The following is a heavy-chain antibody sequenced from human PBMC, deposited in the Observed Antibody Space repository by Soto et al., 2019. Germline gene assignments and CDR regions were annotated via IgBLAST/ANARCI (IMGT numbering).Heavy chain of an antibody. CDR3: AKPGLTTVTRPEYYFDY. CDR1: GFTFSSYA. CDR2: ISGSGGST. V-gene: IGHV3-23*01. D-gene: IGHD4-17*01. J-gene: IGHJ4*02. Sequence: PGGSLRLSCAASGFTFSSYAMSWVRQAPGKGLEWVSAISGSGGSTYYADSVKGRFTISRDNSKNTLYLQMNSLRAEDTAVYYCAKPGLTTVTRPEYYFDYWGQGTLVPVSS.